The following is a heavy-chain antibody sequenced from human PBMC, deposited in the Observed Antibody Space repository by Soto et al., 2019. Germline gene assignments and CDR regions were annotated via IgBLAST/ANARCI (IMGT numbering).Heavy chain of an antibody. CDR1: GYTFTSYY. CDR2: INPSGGST. CDR3: ARDRITMVRGPNDYGMDV. V-gene: IGHV1-46*01. Sequence: GASVKVSCKASGYTFTSYYMHWVRQAPGQGLEWMGIINPSGGSTSYAQKFQGRVTMTRDTSTSTVYMELSSLRSEDTAVYYCARDRITMVRGPNDYGMDVWGQGTTVTVSS. J-gene: IGHJ6*02. D-gene: IGHD3-10*01.